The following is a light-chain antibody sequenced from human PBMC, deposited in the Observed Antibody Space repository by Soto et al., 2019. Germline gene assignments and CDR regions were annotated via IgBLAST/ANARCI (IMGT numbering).Light chain of an antibody. V-gene: IGKV1-17*01. CDR2: AAS. Sequence: DIQMTQSPSSLSASVGDRVTITCRASQGIRNDLGWYQQKPGKAPKRLIYAASSLQSGVPSRFGGSGSGTEFTLSITSLQPDDFATYYCQQCFWHWTFGQGTKVEIK. J-gene: IGKJ1*01. CDR3: QQCFWHWT. CDR1: QGIRND.